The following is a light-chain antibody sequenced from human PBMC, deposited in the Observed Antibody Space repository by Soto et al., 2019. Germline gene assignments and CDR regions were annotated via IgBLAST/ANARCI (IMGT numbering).Light chain of an antibody. Sequence: EIVLTQSPGTLSLSPGERATLSCRASQSVSRSSLAWYQHKPGQAPRLLIYGASSRATGIPDRFSGSGSGTDFSLTISRLKPEDFAVYYCLQFDNSPLYTFGQGTKLEIK. CDR3: LQFDNSPLYT. CDR1: QSVSRSS. V-gene: IGKV3-20*01. J-gene: IGKJ2*01. CDR2: GAS.